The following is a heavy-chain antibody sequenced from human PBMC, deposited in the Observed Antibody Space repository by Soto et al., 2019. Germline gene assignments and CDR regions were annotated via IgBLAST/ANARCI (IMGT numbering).Heavy chain of an antibody. V-gene: IGHV1-3*01. Sequence: ASVEVSCKASGYPFTSYAIHWVRQAPGQRLEWMGWINAGNGNTKFSQKFQGRVTITRDTSASTAYMELRGLRSEDTAVYYCAILGTYYFDNSDNYFDFWGQGTLVSVSS. CDR1: GYPFTSYA. D-gene: IGHD3-22*01. CDR3: AILGTYYFDNSDNYFDF. CDR2: INAGNGNT. J-gene: IGHJ4*02.